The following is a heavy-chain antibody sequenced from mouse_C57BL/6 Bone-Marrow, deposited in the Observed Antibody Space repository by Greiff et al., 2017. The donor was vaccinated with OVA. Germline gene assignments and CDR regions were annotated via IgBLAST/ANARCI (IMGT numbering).Heavy chain of an antibody. CDR3: ARITTVVPTRGRAGYAMDY. CDR2: INPYNGGT. J-gene: IGHJ4*01. Sequence: EVQRVESGPVLVKPGASVKMSCKASGYTFTDYYMNWVKQSHGKSLEWIGVINPYNGGTSYNQKFKGKATLTVDKSSSTAYMELNSLTSEDSAVYYCARITTVVPTRGRAGYAMDYWGQGTSVTVSS. CDR1: GYTFTDYY. D-gene: IGHD1-1*01. V-gene: IGHV1-19*01.